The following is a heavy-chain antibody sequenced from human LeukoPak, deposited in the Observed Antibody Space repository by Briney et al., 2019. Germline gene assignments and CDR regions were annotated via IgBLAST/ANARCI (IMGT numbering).Heavy chain of an antibody. CDR1: GYTFTGYY. Sequence: ASVKVSCKASGYTFTGYYMHWVRQATGQGLEWMGWMSPNSGNTGYAQKFQGRVTMTRNTSISTAYMELSSLRSEDTAVYYCARGPNYYDSSGHIDYWGQGTLVTVSS. CDR3: ARGPNYYDSSGHIDY. V-gene: IGHV1-8*02. CDR2: MSPNSGNT. D-gene: IGHD3-22*01. J-gene: IGHJ4*02.